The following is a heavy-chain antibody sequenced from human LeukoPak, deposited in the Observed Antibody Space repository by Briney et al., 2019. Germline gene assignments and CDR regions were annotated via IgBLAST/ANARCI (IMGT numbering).Heavy chain of an antibody. CDR3: ARDRSGRIDYYYYMDV. Sequence: KTSETLSLTCTVSGGSISSSSYYWGWIRQPPGKGLEWIGSIYYSGSTYYNPSLKSRVTISVDTSKNQFSLKLSSVTAADTAVYYCARDRSGRIDYYYYMDVWGKGTTVTVSS. CDR2: IYYSGST. CDR1: GGSISSSSYY. J-gene: IGHJ6*03. V-gene: IGHV4-39*07. D-gene: IGHD2-15*01.